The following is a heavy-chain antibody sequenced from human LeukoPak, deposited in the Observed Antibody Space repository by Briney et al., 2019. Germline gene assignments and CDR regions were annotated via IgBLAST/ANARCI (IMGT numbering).Heavy chain of an antibody. V-gene: IGHV1-8*01. Sequence: SVKVSCKASGYTFTSYDINWVRQATGQGLAWMGWMNHNSGNTGYAQKLQGRVAITTNTSRTTANMELSSLTSEDTALYYCARGYGSGSYYYFDYWGQGNLVTVSS. J-gene: IGHJ4*02. CDR2: MNHNSGNT. CDR3: ARGYGSGSYYYFDY. CDR1: GYTFTSYD. D-gene: IGHD3-10*01.